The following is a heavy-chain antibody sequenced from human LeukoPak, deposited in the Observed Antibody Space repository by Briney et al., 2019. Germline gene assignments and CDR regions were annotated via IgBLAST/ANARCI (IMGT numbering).Heavy chain of an antibody. J-gene: IGHJ3*02. V-gene: IGHV3-7*03. CDR3: AKDKGGQLGNAFDI. CDR1: GFTFSSYW. CDR2: IKQDGSEK. D-gene: IGHD6-6*01. Sequence: GGSLRLSCAASGFTFSSYWMSWVRQAPGKGLEWVANIKQDGSEKYYVDSVKGRFTISRDNAKNSLYLQMNSLRAEDMALYYCAKDKGGQLGNAFDIWGQGTMVTVSS.